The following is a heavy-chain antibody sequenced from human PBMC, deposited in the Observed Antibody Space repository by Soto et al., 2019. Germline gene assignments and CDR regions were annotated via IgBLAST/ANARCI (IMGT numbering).Heavy chain of an antibody. CDR1: GGSLTNYG. J-gene: IGHJ6*02. V-gene: IGHV1-69*12. D-gene: IGHD3-22*01. CDR2: IIPVFGTA. CDR3: ARGDATKLGVTTYYGMDV. Sequence: QVQLVQSGAEVKKPGSSVKVSCKASGGSLTNYGVSWVRQAPGQGLEWMGGIIPVFGTANYARKFQGRVTIAADESTSTVFMAVRSLRSEDTAVYYCARGDATKLGVTTYYGMDVWGQGTTVTVSS.